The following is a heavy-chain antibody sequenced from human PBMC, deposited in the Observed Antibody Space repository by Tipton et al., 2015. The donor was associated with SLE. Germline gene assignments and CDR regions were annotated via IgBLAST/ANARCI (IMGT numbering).Heavy chain of an antibody. V-gene: IGHV4-34*01. CDR1: DGSFSGHY. Sequence: LRLSCSVYDGSFSGHYWTWIHQPPGKGLEWIGEINHSGSTNYNPSLKSRVTISIDTSKNQFSLKLRSVTAADTAIYYCAREGGGPDYWGQGTLVTVSS. CDR2: INHSGST. D-gene: IGHD1-26*01. J-gene: IGHJ4*02. CDR3: AREGGGPDY.